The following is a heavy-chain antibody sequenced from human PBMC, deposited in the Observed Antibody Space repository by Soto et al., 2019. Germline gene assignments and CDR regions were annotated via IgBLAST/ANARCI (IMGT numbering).Heavy chain of an antibody. V-gene: IGHV3-23*05. CDR2: VDSSGVFT. CDR1: GFSFSNYA. J-gene: IGHJ4*02. D-gene: IGHD2-2*01. Sequence: EVQLLESGGGLVQPGGSLRLSCAASGFSFSNYAMTWVRQAPGKGLEWVSTVDSSGVFTFYADSVKGRFTLSRDNSRNTLSLQMNSLRVADTALYYCTKAIGVVVIAESRYFDFWVQGSLVTVSS. CDR3: TKAIGVVVIAESRYFDF.